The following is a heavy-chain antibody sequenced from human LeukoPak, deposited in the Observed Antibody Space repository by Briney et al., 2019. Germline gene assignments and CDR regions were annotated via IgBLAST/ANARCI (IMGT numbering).Heavy chain of an antibody. Sequence: PGGSLRLSCAASGFTFSDYYMSWIRQAPGKGLEWVSYISSSGNTTYHADSVKGRFTISRDNAKNSLYLQMSSLRAEDTAVYYCAKDGGSSWYFDYWGQGTLVTVSS. D-gene: IGHD6-13*01. CDR2: ISSSGNTT. CDR3: AKDGGSSWYFDY. CDR1: GFTFSDYY. V-gene: IGHV3-11*04. J-gene: IGHJ4*02.